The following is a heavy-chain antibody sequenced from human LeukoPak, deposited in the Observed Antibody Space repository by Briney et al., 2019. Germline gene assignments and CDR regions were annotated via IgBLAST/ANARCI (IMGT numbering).Heavy chain of an antibody. CDR3: AELGITMIGGV. J-gene: IGHJ6*04. CDR2: ISSSSSTI. V-gene: IGHV3-48*04. CDR1: GFTFSNYA. D-gene: IGHD3-10*02. Sequence: GGSLRLSCAASGFTFSNYAMSWVRQAPGKGLEWVSYISSSSSTIYYADSVKGRFTISRDNAKNSLYLQMNSLRAEDTAVYYCAELGITMIGGVWGKGTTVTISS.